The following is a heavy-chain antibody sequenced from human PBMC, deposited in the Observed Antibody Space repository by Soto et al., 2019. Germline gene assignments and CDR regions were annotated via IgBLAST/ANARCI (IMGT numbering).Heavy chain of an antibody. CDR1: GFTVSSNY. Sequence: GGSLRLSCAASGFTVSSNYMSWVRQAPGKGLEWVSVIYSGGSTYYADSVKGRFTISRDNSKNTLYLQMNSLRAEDTAVYYCASVGYSGYEYYFDYWGQGTLVTVSS. CDR3: ASVGYSGYEYYFDY. V-gene: IGHV3-53*01. CDR2: IYSGGST. D-gene: IGHD5-12*01. J-gene: IGHJ4*02.